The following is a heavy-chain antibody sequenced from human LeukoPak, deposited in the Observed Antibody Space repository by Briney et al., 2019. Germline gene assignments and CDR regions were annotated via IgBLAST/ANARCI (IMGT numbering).Heavy chain of an antibody. Sequence: SETLSLTCAVSGGSFSGYYWTWIRHTPEKGLEWIGEMNPSGSTNYNPSLKSRVTISVDTSKNQFSLKLSSVTAADTDVHYCARGRQDVTMIVVVMTAVSHYLDVWGKGTTVTVS. D-gene: IGHD3-22*01. V-gene: IGHV4-34*01. CDR3: ARGRQDVTMIVVVMTAVSHYLDV. CDR1: GGSFSGYY. J-gene: IGHJ6*03. CDR2: MNPSGST.